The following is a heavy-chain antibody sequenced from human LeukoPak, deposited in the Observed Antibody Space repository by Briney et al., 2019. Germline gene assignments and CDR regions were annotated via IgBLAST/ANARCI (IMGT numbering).Heavy chain of an antibody. V-gene: IGHV3-30-3*01. J-gene: IGHJ4*02. CDR1: GLTLSSYA. D-gene: IGHD6-19*01. CDR2: ISYDGSNK. Sequence: GGSLRLSCAASGLTLSSYALHWFRQVPAKGLEWVAVISYDGSNKYYADSVKGRFTISRDNSKNTLYLQMNSLRAEDTAVYYCARGTPYSSGWFDYWGQGTLVTVSS. CDR3: ARGTPYSSGWFDY.